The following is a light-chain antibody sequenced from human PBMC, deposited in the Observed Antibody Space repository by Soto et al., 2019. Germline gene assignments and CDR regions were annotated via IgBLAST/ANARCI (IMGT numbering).Light chain of an antibody. V-gene: IGKV1-13*02. J-gene: IGKJ5*01. Sequence: AIQLTQSPSSLSASVGDRVTITCRASQGISSALAWYQQKPGKTPKLLIYDASSLESGVPSRFSGSGSGTDFTLTISSLQPEDFASYYCQQCNSYPLTFGQGTRLEIK. CDR2: DAS. CDR3: QQCNSYPLT. CDR1: QGISSA.